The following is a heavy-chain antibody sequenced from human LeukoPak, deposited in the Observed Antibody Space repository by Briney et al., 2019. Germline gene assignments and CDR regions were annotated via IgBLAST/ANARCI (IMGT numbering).Heavy chain of an antibody. D-gene: IGHD3-10*01. Sequence: GGSLRLSCAASGFTFDDYAMHWVRQAPGKGLQWVSGISWNSGSIGYADSVKGRFTISRDNAKNSLYLQMNSLRAEDMALYYCAKDMSGNTYYGSGSFDYWGQGTLVTVSS. CDR2: ISWNSGSI. CDR3: AKDMSGNTYYGSGSFDY. V-gene: IGHV3-9*03. J-gene: IGHJ4*02. CDR1: GFTFDDYA.